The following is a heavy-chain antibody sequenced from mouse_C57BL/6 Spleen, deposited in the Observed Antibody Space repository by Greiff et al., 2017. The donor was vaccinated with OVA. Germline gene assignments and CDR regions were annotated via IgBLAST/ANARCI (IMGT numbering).Heavy chain of an antibody. Sequence: EVKVVESGAELVRPGASVKLSCTASGFNIKDYYMHWVKQRPEQGLEWIGRIDPEDGDTEYAPKFQGKATMTADTSSNTAYLQLSSLTSEDTAVYYCTTGDITTVASLDYWGQGTTLTVSS. D-gene: IGHD1-1*01. CDR3: TTGDITTVASLDY. J-gene: IGHJ2*01. V-gene: IGHV14-1*01. CDR2: IDPEDGDT. CDR1: GFNIKDYY.